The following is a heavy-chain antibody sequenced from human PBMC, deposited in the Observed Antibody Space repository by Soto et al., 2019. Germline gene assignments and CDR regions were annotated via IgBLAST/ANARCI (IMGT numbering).Heavy chain of an antibody. CDR1: GGSISSGGYY. CDR3: ARGFYTVTNWFDP. Sequence: SETLSLTCTVSGGSISSGGYYWSWIRQHPGKGPEWIGYIYYSGSTYYNPSLQSRVTISVDTSKNQFSLKLNYVTAADTAVYYCARGFYTVTNWFDPWGQGILVTVSS. J-gene: IGHJ5*02. CDR2: IYYSGST. D-gene: IGHD4-17*01. V-gene: IGHV4-31*03.